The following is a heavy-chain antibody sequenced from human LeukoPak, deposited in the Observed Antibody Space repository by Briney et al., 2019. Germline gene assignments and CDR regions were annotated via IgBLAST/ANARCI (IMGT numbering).Heavy chain of an antibody. CDR2: ISGSGSA. CDR3: ARERAKNWFDP. CDR1: GFTLSSYA. J-gene: IGHJ5*02. Sequence: GGSLRLSCAASGFTLSSYAMNWVRQAPGKGLEWVSAISGSGSAYYADSVKGRFTISRDNSKNTLYLQMNSLRAEDTAVYYCARERAKNWFDPWGQGTLVTVSS. V-gene: IGHV3-23*01.